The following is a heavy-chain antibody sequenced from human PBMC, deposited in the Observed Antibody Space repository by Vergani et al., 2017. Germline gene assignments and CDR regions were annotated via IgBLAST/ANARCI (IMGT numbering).Heavy chain of an antibody. D-gene: IGHD2-21*01. V-gene: IGHV6-1*01. Sequence: QVRLQQSGPGLVKSSQTLSLTCAISGDSFSSNSVAWNCIRQSPSRGLEWLGRTYYRSKWYNGYSASVKSRIIINPDTSKNQFSLQLNSVTPEDTAVYYCAREASSAFDIWGQGTMVSVSS. CDR3: AREASSAFDI. CDR1: GDSFSSNSVA. CDR2: TYYRSKWYN. J-gene: IGHJ3*02.